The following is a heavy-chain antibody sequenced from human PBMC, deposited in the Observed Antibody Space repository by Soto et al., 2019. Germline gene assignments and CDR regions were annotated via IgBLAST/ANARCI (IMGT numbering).Heavy chain of an antibody. V-gene: IGHV3-48*01. Sequence: DVQLVESGGGLVRPGGSLRLSCAASGFTFNIYSMKWVRQAPGKGLEWVSYISSSSSTIYYADSVKGRFTISRDNAKNPLYLQMNSLRAEDTAVYYCVRIGGGSPRDYWGQETLVTVSS. J-gene: IGHJ4*02. CDR1: GFTFNIYS. CDR3: VRIGGGSPRDY. CDR2: ISSSSSTI.